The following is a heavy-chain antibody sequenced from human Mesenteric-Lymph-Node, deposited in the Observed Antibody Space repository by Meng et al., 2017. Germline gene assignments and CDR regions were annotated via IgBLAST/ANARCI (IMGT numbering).Heavy chain of an antibody. CDR1: GFTFSSYG. V-gene: IGHV3-21*01. D-gene: IGHD6-13*01. J-gene: IGHJ4*02. Sequence: GESLKISCAASGFTFSSYGMNWVRQAPGKGLECVSSITDTSSYIYYADSVKGRFTISRDNAKNLVYLHLNSLRAEDTAVYFCARDGQFGDSWYSFDYWSQGTLVTVSS. CDR3: ARDGQFGDSWYSFDY. CDR2: ITDTSSYI.